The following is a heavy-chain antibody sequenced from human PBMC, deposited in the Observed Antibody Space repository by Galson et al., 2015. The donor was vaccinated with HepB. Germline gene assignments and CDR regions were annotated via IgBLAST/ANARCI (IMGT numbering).Heavy chain of an antibody. Sequence: SVKVSCKASGCTFTSYYMHWVRQAPGQGLEWMGIIHPSGGSTSYAQKFQGRVTMTRDTSTSTVYMELSSLRSEDTAVYYCARASPPDDYDILTGSPRDWGQGTLVTVSS. CDR3: ARASPPDDYDILTGSPRD. D-gene: IGHD3-9*01. J-gene: IGHJ4*02. CDR2: IHPSGGST. V-gene: IGHV1-46*01. CDR1: GCTFTSYY.